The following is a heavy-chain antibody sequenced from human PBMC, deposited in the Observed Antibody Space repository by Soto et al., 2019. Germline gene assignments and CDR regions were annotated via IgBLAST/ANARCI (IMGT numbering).Heavy chain of an antibody. J-gene: IGHJ6*02. CDR1: GFTFSSYA. CDR2: ISYDGSNK. CDR3: ARDYYRFNSGYGFSMDV. D-gene: IGHD5-12*01. Sequence: QVQLVESGGGVVQPGRSLRLSCAASGFTFSSYAMHWVRQAPGKGLEWVAVISYDGSNKYYADSVKGRFTISRDNSKNTLYLKLNSLSAEDTAAYYCARDYYRFNSGYGFSMDVWGQGTTVTVSS. V-gene: IGHV3-30-3*01.